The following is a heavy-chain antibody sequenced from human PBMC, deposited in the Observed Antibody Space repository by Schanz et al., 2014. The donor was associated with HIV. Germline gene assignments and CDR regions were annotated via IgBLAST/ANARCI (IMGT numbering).Heavy chain of an antibody. Sequence: EVQLLESGGGLEQPGGSLRLSCAASGFNFNNYAMTWVRQAPGKGLEWVSSISESGGRSYYADSVNGRFTISRDYSKNTLYLQMTTLRTEDTAVYYCAKPEYDSRGNSQSHFDSWGQGTLVTVSS. CDR3: AKPEYDSRGNSQSHFDS. J-gene: IGHJ4*02. CDR1: GFNFNNYA. V-gene: IGHV3-23*01. D-gene: IGHD3-22*01. CDR2: ISESGGRS.